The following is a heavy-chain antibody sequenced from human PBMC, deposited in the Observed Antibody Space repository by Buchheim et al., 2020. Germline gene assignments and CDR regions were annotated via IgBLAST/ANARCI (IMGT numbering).Heavy chain of an antibody. CDR1: GFTFSSYG. D-gene: IGHD3-16*02. J-gene: IGHJ6*02. CDR3: AKSGGYRSYYYYGMDV. Sequence: QVQLVESGGGVVQPGRSLRLSCAASGFTFSSYGMHWVRQAPGKGLEWVAVISYDGNNKYFPDSVSGRFTISRDNSKKTLYLQINSLRAEDTAVYYCAKSGGYRSYYYYGMDVWGQGTT. V-gene: IGHV3-30*18. CDR2: ISYDGNNK.